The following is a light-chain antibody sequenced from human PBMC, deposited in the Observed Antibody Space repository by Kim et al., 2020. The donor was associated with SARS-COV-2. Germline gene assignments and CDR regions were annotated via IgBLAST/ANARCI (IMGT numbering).Light chain of an antibody. CDR3: TSYTGSGTWV. CDR1: NSDIGSYNY. V-gene: IGLV2-14*04. Sequence: GQSVTLSCTGTNSDIGSYNYVSWFQQHPGKVPKVIISDVSERPSWVSTRFSGSKSGNTASLTISGLQPEDEADYYCTSYTGSGTWVFGGGTQLTVL. CDR2: DVS. J-gene: IGLJ3*02.